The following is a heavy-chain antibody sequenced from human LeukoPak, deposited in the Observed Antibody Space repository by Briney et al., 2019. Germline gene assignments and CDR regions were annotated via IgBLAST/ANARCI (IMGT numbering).Heavy chain of an antibody. CDR3: ARGFGSGWYVY. J-gene: IGHJ4*02. CDR2: INHSGST. V-gene: IGHV4-34*01. D-gene: IGHD6-19*01. CDR1: GGSFSGYY. Sequence: SETLSLTCAVYGGSFSGYYWSWIRQPPGKGLEWIGEINHSGSTNYNPSLKSRVTISVDTSKSQFSLKLSSVTAADTAVYYCARGFGSGWYVYWGQGTLVTVSS.